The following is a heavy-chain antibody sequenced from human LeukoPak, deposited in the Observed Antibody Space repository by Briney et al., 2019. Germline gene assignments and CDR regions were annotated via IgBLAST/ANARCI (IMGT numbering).Heavy chain of an antibody. CDR3: AKPGETSNYYFDS. D-gene: IGHD1-1*01. V-gene: IGHV3-23*01. Sequence: PGGSLRLSCAASGFRFSTYDMNWVRQAPGEGLEWVSTISNSGRSTYYADSVKGRFTISRDNSKNTLYLQMNSLRAEDTALYYCAKPGETSNYYFDSWGQGILVTVSS. J-gene: IGHJ4*02. CDR1: GFRFSTYD. CDR2: ISNSGRST.